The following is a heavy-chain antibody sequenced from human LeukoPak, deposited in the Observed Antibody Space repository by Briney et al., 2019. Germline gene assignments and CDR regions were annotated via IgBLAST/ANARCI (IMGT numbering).Heavy chain of an antibody. D-gene: IGHD1-26*01. CDR1: GFTFDDYA. J-gene: IGHJ4*02. CDR3: AKSRGSGSYYVTIDY. CDR2: ISWNSGSI. Sequence: GGSLRLSCAASGFTFDDYAMHWVRQAPGKGLEWVSGISWNSGSIGYADSVKGRFTISRDNAKNSLYLQMNSLRAEDMALYYCAKSRGSGSYYVTIDYWGQGTLVTVSS. V-gene: IGHV3-9*03.